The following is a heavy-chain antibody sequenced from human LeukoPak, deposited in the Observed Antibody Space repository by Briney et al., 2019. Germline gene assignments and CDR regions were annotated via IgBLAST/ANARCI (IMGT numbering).Heavy chain of an antibody. CDR1: GFAFGSEA. J-gene: IGHJ4*02. CDR2: INSDGSST. D-gene: IGHD1-26*01. Sequence: GGSLRLSCAVSGFAFGSEAMSWVRQAPGKGLVWVSRINSDGSSTSYADSVKGRFTISRDNAKNTLYLQMNSLRAEGTAVYYCARDRDGSHDYWGQGTLVTVSS. V-gene: IGHV3-74*01. CDR3: ARDRDGSHDY.